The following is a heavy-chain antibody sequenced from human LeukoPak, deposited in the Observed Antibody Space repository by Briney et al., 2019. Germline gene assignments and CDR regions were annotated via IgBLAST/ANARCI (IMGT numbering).Heavy chain of an antibody. CDR2: INHSGST. D-gene: IGHD7-27*01. Sequence: SETLSLTCAVYGGSFSGYYWSWIRRPPGKGLEWIGEINHSGSTNYNPSLKSRVTISADTSKNQFSLNLSSVTAADTAVYYCASRKLGNDYWGQGTLVTVSS. V-gene: IGHV4-34*01. CDR1: GGSFSGYY. CDR3: ASRKLGNDY. J-gene: IGHJ4*02.